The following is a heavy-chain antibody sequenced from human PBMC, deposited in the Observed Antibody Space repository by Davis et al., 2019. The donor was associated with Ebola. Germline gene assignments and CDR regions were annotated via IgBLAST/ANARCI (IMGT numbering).Heavy chain of an antibody. J-gene: IGHJ6*04. CDR3: ARFGDDFWSGYYMPYYYYGMDV. CDR2: IYYSGST. Sequence: SETLSLTCTVSGYSISSGYYWGWIRQPPGKGLEWIGSIYYSGSTYYNPSLKSRVTISVDTSKNQFSLKLSSVTAADTAVYYCARFGDDFWSGYYMPYYYYGMDVWGKGTTVTVSS. D-gene: IGHD3-3*01. CDR1: GYSISSGYY. V-gene: IGHV4-38-2*02.